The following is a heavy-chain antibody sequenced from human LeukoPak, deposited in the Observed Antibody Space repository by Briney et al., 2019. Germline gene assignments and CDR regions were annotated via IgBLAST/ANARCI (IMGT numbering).Heavy chain of an antibody. Sequence: GGSLRLSCAASGFTFSSYGMSWVRQAPGKGLEWVSGISGGGVSTFYADSVKGRFSISRDNSKNTLSLQMHSLRVDDAAVYYCVNHCSSTSCHPPEHFFYYIDVWGEGTTVTVSS. CDR2: ISGGGVST. CDR1: GFTFSSYG. CDR3: VNHCSSTSCHPPEHFFYYIDV. J-gene: IGHJ6*03. D-gene: IGHD2-2*01. V-gene: IGHV3-23*01.